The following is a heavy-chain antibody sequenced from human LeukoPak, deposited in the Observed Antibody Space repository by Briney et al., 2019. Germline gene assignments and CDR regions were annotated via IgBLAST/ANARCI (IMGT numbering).Heavy chain of an antibody. Sequence: SETLSLTCTVSGGSISSYYWSWIRQPPGKGLEWIGYIYYSGSTNYNPSLKSRVTISVDTSKNQFSLKLSSVTAADTAVYYCARAHRSYDSSGYSPPYYYYGMDVWGQGTTVTVSS. CDR3: ARAHRSYDSSGYSPPYYYYGMDV. CDR2: IYYSGST. J-gene: IGHJ6*02. CDR1: GGSISSYY. V-gene: IGHV4-59*01. D-gene: IGHD3-22*01.